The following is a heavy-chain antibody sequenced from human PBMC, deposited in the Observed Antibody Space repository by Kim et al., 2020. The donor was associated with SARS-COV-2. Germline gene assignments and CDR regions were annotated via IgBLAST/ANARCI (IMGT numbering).Heavy chain of an antibody. D-gene: IGHD3-10*01. CDR1: GYTFTGYY. V-gene: IGHV1-2*05. Sequence: ASVKVSCKASGYTFTGYYMHWVRQAPGQGLEWMGRINPNSGGTNYAQKFQGRVTMTRDTSISTAYMELSRLRSDDTVVYYCARALPPSFGERDYYGMDVWGQGTTVTVSS. J-gene: IGHJ6*02. CDR2: INPNSGGT. CDR3: ARALPPSFGERDYYGMDV.